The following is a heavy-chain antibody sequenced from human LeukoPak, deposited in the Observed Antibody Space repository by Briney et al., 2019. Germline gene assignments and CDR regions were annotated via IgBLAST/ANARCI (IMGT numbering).Heavy chain of an antibody. CDR1: GFTFSSYS. V-gene: IGHV3-21*01. D-gene: IGHD2-2*01. Sequence: GGTLRLSCAASGFTFSSYSMNWVRQAPGKGLEWVSSISSSSSYIYYADAVKGRFTISRDNAKNSLYLQMNSLRAEDTAVYYCARDERVVVVPAAAMRRGWFDPWGQGTLVTVSS. CDR2: ISSSSSYI. CDR3: ARDERVVVVPAAAMRRGWFDP. J-gene: IGHJ5*02.